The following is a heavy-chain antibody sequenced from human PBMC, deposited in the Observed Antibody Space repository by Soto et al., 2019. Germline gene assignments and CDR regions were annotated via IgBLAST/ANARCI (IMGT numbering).Heavy chain of an antibody. V-gene: IGHV4-34*01. J-gene: IGHJ4*02. CDR3: AGWGSFGGGDYFDY. D-gene: IGHD3-16*01. CDR1: GGSFSGYY. Sequence: PSETLSLTCAVYGGSFSGYYWSWIRQPPGKGLEWIGEINHSGSTNYNPSLKSRVTISVDTSKNQFSLKLSSVTAADTAVYYCAGWGSFGGGDYFDYWGQGTLVTVAS. CDR2: INHSGST.